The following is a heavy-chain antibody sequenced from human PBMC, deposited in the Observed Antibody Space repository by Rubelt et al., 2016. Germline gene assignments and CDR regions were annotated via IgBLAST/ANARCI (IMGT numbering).Heavy chain of an antibody. Sequence: EVQLVESGGGLVQPGGSLRLSCAASGFTFSSYDMHWVRQATGKGLEWVSAIGGSGGSTYYADSVKGRFTVSGDNSKNMLYLQMNGLRAEEPAVYYCAKDGRRILFWGQGTLVTVSS. CDR2: IGGSGGST. V-gene: IGHV3-23*04. CDR3: AKDGRRILF. CDR1: GFTFSSYD. D-gene: IGHD2-21*01. J-gene: IGHJ4*02.